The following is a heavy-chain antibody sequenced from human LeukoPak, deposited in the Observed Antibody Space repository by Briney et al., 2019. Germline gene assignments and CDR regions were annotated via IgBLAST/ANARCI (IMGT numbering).Heavy chain of an antibody. CDR3: ARDGLAAATLHWCFDL. D-gene: IGHD6-25*01. V-gene: IGHV3-21*01. J-gene: IGHJ2*01. CDR1: GFTFSSYS. Sequence: GGSLRLSCAASGFTFSSYSINWVRQAPGKGLEWVSSISSSSSYIYYADSVKGRFTISRDNARNSLYLQMNSLRAEDMAVYYCARDGLAAATLHWCFDLWGRGTPVTVSS. CDR2: ISSSSSYI.